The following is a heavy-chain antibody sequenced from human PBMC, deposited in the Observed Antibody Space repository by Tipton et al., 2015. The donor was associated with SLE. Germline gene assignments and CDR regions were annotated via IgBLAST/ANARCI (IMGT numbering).Heavy chain of an antibody. D-gene: IGHD6-13*01. V-gene: IGHV3-33*01. Sequence: SLRLSCAASGFTFSSYGMHWVRQAPGKGLEWVAVIWYDGSNKYYADSVKGRFTISRDNSKNTLYLQMNSLRAEDTAVYYCAGHSSSWYGVDYWGQGTPVTVSS. CDR3: AGHSSSWYGVDY. CDR2: IWYDGSNK. J-gene: IGHJ4*02. CDR1: GFTFSSYG.